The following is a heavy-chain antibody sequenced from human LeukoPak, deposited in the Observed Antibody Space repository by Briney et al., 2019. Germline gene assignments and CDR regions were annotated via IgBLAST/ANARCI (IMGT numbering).Heavy chain of an antibody. CDR1: GGSISSGSYF. V-gene: IGHV4-61*02. CDR3: ARRRRGDYGRGYFDY. Sequence: SQTLSLTCTVSGGSISSGSYFWSWIRQPAGKGLEWIGRIYTSGSTNYNPSLKSRVTISVDTSKNQFSLKLSSVTAADTAVYYCARRRRGDYGRGYFDYWGQGTLVTVSS. CDR2: IYTSGST. J-gene: IGHJ4*02. D-gene: IGHD4-17*01.